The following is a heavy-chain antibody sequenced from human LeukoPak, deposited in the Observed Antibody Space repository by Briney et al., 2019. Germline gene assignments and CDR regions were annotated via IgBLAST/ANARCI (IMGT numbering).Heavy chain of an antibody. J-gene: IGHJ4*02. Sequence: SVKVSCKASGGTFSSYAISWVRQAPGQGLEWMGGIIPIFGTANYAQKFQGRVTITADKSTSTAYMELSSLRSEDTAVYYCATARWQQLLFDYWGQGTLVTVSS. CDR1: GGTFSSYA. CDR3: ATARWQQLLFDY. D-gene: IGHD6-13*01. V-gene: IGHV1-69*06. CDR2: IIPIFGTA.